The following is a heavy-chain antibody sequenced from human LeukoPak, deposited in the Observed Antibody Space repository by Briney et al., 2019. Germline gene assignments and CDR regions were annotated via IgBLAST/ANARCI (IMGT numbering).Heavy chain of an antibody. J-gene: IGHJ6*02. CDR3: AEGYCSGGSCSEHYYYYGMDV. V-gene: IGHV4-39*07. Sequence: SETLSLTCTVSGGSVSSSSYYWGWIRQPSGKGLEWIGSIYYSGSTYYNPSLKSRVTISVDTSKNQFSLKLSSVTAADTAVYYCAEGYCSGGSCSEHYYYYGMDVWGQGTTVTVSS. D-gene: IGHD2-15*01. CDR2: IYYSGST. CDR1: GGSVSSSSYY.